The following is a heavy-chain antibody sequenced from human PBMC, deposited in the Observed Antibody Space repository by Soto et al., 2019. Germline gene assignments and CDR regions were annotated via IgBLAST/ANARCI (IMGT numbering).Heavy chain of an antibody. V-gene: IGHV3-48*02. CDR1: GFTFSSYS. J-gene: IGHJ5*02. CDR2: ISSSSNTI. D-gene: IGHD2-21*01. Sequence: EVQLVESGGGLVQPGGSLRLSCAASGFTFSSYSMNWVRQAPGKGLEWVSYISSSSNTIFYAESVKGRFTISRDNAKNSLYLQMSSLRDEDTAVYYCARDRPAFCGGDCIFDPWGQGTLVTVSS. CDR3: ARDRPAFCGGDCIFDP.